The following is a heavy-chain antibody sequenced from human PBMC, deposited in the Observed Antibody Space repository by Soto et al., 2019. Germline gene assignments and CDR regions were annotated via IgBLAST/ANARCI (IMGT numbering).Heavy chain of an antibody. Sequence: EVQLVESGGGLVQPGRSLRLSCAASGFTFDDYAMHWVRQAPGKGLEWVSGISWNSGTIGYADSVKGRFTISRDNAKNSLYLQMKSLRAEDTAFYYCSKDSTLGGWGGMDVWGQGTTVTVSS. CDR3: SKDSTLGGWGGMDV. CDR2: ISWNSGTI. J-gene: IGHJ6*02. V-gene: IGHV3-9*01. D-gene: IGHD3-16*01. CDR1: GFTFDDYA.